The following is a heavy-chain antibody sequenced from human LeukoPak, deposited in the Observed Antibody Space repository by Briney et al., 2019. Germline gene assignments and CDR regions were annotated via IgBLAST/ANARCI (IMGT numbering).Heavy chain of an antibody. J-gene: IGHJ4*02. V-gene: IGHV3-30*02. Sequence: GGSLRLSCAASGFTFSSYGMHWVRQAPGKGLEWVAFIRYDGSNKYYADSVKGRFTISRDNAKNSLYLQMNSLRAEDTAVYYCARDYDGSSPFDYWGQGTLVTVSS. D-gene: IGHD4-23*01. CDR3: ARDYDGSSPFDY. CDR2: IRYDGSNK. CDR1: GFTFSSYG.